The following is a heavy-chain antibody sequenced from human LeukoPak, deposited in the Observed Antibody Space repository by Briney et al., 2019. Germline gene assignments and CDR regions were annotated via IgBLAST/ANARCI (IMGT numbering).Heavy chain of an antibody. Sequence: SETLSLTCAVYGGSFSGYYWSWIRQPPGKGLEWIGEINHSGSTNYNPSLKSRVTISLDTSKNQFSLNLSSVTAADTAVYYCARTLLWFGANHDAFDIWGQGTMVTVSS. CDR2: INHSGST. J-gene: IGHJ3*02. D-gene: IGHD3-10*01. CDR3: ARTLLWFGANHDAFDI. V-gene: IGHV4-34*01. CDR1: GGSFSGYY.